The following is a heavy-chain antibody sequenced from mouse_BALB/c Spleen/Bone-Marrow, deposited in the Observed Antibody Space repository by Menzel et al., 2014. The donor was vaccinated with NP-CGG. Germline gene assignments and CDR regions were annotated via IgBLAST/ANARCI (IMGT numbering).Heavy chain of an antibody. CDR2: INPYNGGT. CDR3: ARDYGPNFDY. J-gene: IGHJ2*01. Sequence: EVQLQQSVPELVKPGASMKISRKASGYSFTGYTMNWVKQSHGKNLERIGLINPYNGGTSYNQKFKGKATLTVDKSSSTAYMELLSLTSEDSAVYCCARDYGPNFDYWGQGTTLTVSS. D-gene: IGHD1-2*01. CDR1: GYSFTGYT. V-gene: IGHV1-26*01.